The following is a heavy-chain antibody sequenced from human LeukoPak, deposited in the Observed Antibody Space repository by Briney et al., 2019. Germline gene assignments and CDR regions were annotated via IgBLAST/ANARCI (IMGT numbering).Heavy chain of an antibody. Sequence: GGSLRLSCAASGFTFSSYAMSWVRQAPGKGLEWVSAISGSGGSTYYADSVKGRFTISRDTSRDTLYLQMNSLRAEDTAVYYCAKGYYDYVWGSYYFDYWGQGTLVTVSS. D-gene: IGHD3-16*01. V-gene: IGHV3-23*01. CDR1: GFTFSSYA. CDR3: AKGYYDYVWGSYYFDY. J-gene: IGHJ4*02. CDR2: ISGSGGST.